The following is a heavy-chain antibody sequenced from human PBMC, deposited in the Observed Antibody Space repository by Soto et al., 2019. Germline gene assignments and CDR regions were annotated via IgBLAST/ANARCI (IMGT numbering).Heavy chain of an antibody. CDR1: GYTFTRYT. V-gene: IGHV1-3*01. CDR3: ARGIATGQLDP. CDR2: INPDNGNT. Sequence: ASVKVSCKASGYTFTRYTMNWVRQAPGQRLEWMGWINPDNGNTKSSQKFQDRVIITRDTSASTAYMDLSSLRSEDTAVYYCARGIATGQLDPWGQGALVTVSS. D-gene: IGHD2-15*01. J-gene: IGHJ5*02.